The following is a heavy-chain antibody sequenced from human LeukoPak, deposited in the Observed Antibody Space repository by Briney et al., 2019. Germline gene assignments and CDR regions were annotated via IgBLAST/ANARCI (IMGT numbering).Heavy chain of an antibody. CDR2: IYYSGST. J-gene: IGHJ6*03. V-gene: IGHV4-39*01. CDR1: GGSISSSSYY. CDR3: ARHKGDSGSYYLYYYYMDV. Sequence: PSETLSLTCTVSGGSISSSSYYWGWLRQPPGQGLEWIGSIYYSGSTYYNPSLKIRVTISVDTSKNQFSLKLSSVTAADTALYYCARHKGDSGSYYLYYYYMDVWGKGTTVTISS. D-gene: IGHD1-26*01.